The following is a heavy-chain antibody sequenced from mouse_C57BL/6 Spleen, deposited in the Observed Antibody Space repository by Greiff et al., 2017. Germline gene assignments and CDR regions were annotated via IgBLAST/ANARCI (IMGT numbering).Heavy chain of an antibody. J-gene: IGHJ4*01. V-gene: IGHV1-5*01. CDR2: IYPGNSDT. CDR3: TRCYGSNDYAMDY. D-gene: IGHD1-1*01. CDR1: GYTFTSYW. Sequence: EVQLQQSGTVLARPGASVKMSCKTSGYTFTSYWMHWVKQRPGQGLEWIGAIYPGNSDTSYNQKFKGKAKLTAVTSASTAYMELSSLTNEDSAVYYCTRCYGSNDYAMDYWGQGTSVTVSS.